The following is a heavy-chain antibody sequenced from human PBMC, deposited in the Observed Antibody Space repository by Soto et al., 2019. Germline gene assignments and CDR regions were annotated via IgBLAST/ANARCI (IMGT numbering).Heavy chain of an antibody. J-gene: IGHJ4*02. D-gene: IGHD2-15*01. V-gene: IGHV3-30*18. CDR2: ISYDGSNK. CDR1: GFTFSSYG. Sequence: GGSLRLSCAASGFTFSSYGMHWVRQAPGKGLEGVAVISYDGSNKYYADSVKGRFTISRDNSKNTLYLQMNSLRAEDTAVYYFAKVRRSNSGPCDYWGQGTLVTVSS. CDR3: AKVRRSNSGPCDY.